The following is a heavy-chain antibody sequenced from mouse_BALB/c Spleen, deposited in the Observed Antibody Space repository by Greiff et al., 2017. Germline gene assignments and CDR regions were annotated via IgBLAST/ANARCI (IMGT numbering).Heavy chain of an antibody. J-gene: IGHJ2*01. V-gene: IGHV14-4*02. CDR1: GFNIKDYY. D-gene: IGHD1-1*01. CDR2: IDPENGDT. Sequence: VQLQQSGAELVRSGASVKLSCTASGFNIKDYYMHWVKQRPEQGLEWIGWIDPENGDTEYAPKFQGKATMTADTSSNTAYLQLSSLTSEDTAVYYCNAPLLRYRDYWGQGTTRTVSP. CDR3: NAPLLRYRDY.